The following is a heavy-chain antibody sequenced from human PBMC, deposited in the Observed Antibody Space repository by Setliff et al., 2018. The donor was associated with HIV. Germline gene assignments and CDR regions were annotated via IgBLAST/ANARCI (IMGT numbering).Heavy chain of an antibody. V-gene: IGHV4-61*01. CDR1: GGSVSCGSYY. D-gene: IGHD6-25*01. CDR3: ARYSPRGYTLTGPY. Sequence: SETLSLTCTVSGGSVSCGSYYWSWLRQPPGKGLEWIGYIYYSGSTKHNPSLKSRVTISLDTSKNQFSLKLTSVTAADTAVYYCARYSPRGYTLTGPYWGQGTLVTVSS. J-gene: IGHJ4*02. CDR2: IYYSGST.